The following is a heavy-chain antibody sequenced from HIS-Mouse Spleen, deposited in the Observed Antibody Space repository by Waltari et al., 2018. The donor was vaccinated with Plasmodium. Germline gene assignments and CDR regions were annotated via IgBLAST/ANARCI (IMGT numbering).Heavy chain of an antibody. CDR2: ISYDGSNK. CDR1: GFTFHSYA. CDR3: ARDRRLAFDY. D-gene: IGHD2-15*01. V-gene: IGHV3-30-3*01. Sequence: QVQLVESGGGVVQPGRSLKLSCAAAGFTFHSYAMPWVRQAPGKGLEWVAVISYDGSNKYYAASVKGRFTISRDNSKNTLYLQMNSLRAEDTAVYYCARDRRLAFDYWGQGTLVTVSS. J-gene: IGHJ4*02.